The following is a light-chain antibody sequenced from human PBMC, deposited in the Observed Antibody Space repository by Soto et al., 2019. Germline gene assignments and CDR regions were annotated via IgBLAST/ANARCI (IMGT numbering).Light chain of an antibody. V-gene: IGKV3-15*01. J-gene: IGKJ4*01. Sequence: EVVMTQSPATLSVSPGDRATLSCRASQNVNTNLAWYQQQPGQAPRLLIFGASTWATGIPARFSGSGSGTEFTLTISGLQPEDFAVYYCQQYNNWPLTFGGGTKVEIK. CDR3: QQYNNWPLT. CDR1: QNVNTN. CDR2: GAS.